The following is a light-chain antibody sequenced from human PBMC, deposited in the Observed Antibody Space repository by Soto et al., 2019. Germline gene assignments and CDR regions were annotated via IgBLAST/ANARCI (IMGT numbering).Light chain of an antibody. CDR1: SSNIGAGYP. CDR3: QSYDSSLSRRWV. J-gene: IGLJ3*02. Sequence: QSALTQPPSVSGAPGQRVTISFTGSSSNIGAGYPVHWYQQLPGTAPKILVAGNRPSGVPDRFSVSKSGASASLAITGLQAEDEADYYCQSYDSSLSRRWVFGGGTKLTVL. V-gene: IGLV1-40*01. CDR2: G.